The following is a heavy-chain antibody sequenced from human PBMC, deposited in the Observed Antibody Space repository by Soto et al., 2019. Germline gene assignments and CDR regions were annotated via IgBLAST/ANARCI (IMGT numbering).Heavy chain of an antibody. CDR2: ISGSGGST. V-gene: IGHV3-23*01. D-gene: IGHD3-9*01. J-gene: IGHJ5*02. Sequence: GGSLRLSCAASGFTFSSYAMSWVRQAPGKGLEWVSAISGSGGSTYYADSVKGRFTISRDNSKNTLYLQMNSLRAEDTAVYYCAKYDILTGYYSGGTFDPWGQGTLVTVSS. CDR1: GFTFSSYA. CDR3: AKYDILTGYYSGGTFDP.